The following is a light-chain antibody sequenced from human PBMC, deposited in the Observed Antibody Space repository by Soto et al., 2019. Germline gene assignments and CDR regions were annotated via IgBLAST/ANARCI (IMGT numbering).Light chain of an antibody. CDR3: QQYYSTPS. CDR2: AAF. Sequence: VLTQSPGTLSLSPGERASLSCRASQNVTSTYLAWYQQRPGQPPRLLIYAAFSRATGVPDRFSASGSGTDFTLTISSLQAEDVAVYYCQQYYSTPSFGGGTKVDIK. V-gene: IGKV3-20*01. CDR1: QNVTSTY. J-gene: IGKJ4*01.